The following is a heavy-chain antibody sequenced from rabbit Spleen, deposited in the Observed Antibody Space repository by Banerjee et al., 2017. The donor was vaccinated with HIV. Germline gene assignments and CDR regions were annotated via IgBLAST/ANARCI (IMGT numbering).Heavy chain of an antibody. J-gene: IGHJ4*01. V-gene: IGHV1S45*01. CDR2: INVATGKP. CDR3: ARDLVGVIGWNFYL. D-gene: IGHD1-1*01. CDR1: GFSFSNKAV. Sequence: QEQLVESGGGLVKPEGSLKLSCTASGFSFSNKAVMCWVRQAPGKGLEWIACINVATGKPVYATWAKGRFTISRTSSTTVTLRMTSLTAADTATYFCARDLVGVIGWNFYLWGPGTLVTVS.